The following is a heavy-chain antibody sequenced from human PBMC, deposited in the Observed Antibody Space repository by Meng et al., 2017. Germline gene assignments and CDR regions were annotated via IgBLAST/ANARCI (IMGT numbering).Heavy chain of an antibody. V-gene: IGHV1-69*02. CDR3: ASGYYYDSSGNFDY. J-gene: IGHJ4*02. Sequence: QVQLVHAGAGVKKPGSWVKVSCKASGGTFSSYTISWVRQAPGQGLEWMGRIIPILGIANYAQKFQGRVTITADKSTSTAYMELSSLRSEDTAVYYCASGYYYDSSGNFDYWGQGTLVTVSS. CDR2: IIPILGIA. D-gene: IGHD3-22*01. CDR1: GGTFSSYT.